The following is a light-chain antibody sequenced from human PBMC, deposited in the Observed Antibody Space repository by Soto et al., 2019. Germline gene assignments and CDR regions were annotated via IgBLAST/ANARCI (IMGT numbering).Light chain of an antibody. CDR3: QDYGSSAWT. V-gene: IGKV3-20*01. CDR2: GAS. J-gene: IGKJ1*01. CDR1: QPVSSNF. Sequence: ELVLTQSPCTLSLYPGASAALSCRASQPVSSNFLAWYQQKPGQAPRLLIYGASTRATGIPARFSGSGSGTEFTLTISSLQSEDFAVYYCQDYGSSAWTFGQGTKVDIK.